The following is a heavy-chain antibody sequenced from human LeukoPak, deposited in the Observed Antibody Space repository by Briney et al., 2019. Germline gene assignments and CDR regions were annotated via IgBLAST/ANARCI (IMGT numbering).Heavy chain of an antibody. Sequence: GGSLRLSCSTSGFTFDDYVMHWVRQTPGKGLEWVSGISWNSGNMDYADSVRGRFTISRDNANNSLYLEMNSLRPEDTALYYCAKGRGGWSLGHYFDYWGQGILVTVSS. J-gene: IGHJ4*02. V-gene: IGHV3-9*01. CDR1: GFTFDDYV. CDR2: ISWNSGNM. D-gene: IGHD6-19*01. CDR3: AKGRGGWSLGHYFDY.